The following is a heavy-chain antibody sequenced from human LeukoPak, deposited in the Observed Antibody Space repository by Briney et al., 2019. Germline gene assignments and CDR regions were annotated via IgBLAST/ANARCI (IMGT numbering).Heavy chain of an antibody. Sequence: ASVKVSCKASGYTFTSYDINWVRQATGQGLEWMGWMNPNSGNTGYAQKFQGRVTTTRNTSISTAYMELSSLRSEDTAVYYCARVVAAANFDYWGQGTLVTVSS. CDR1: GYTFTSYD. J-gene: IGHJ4*02. V-gene: IGHV1-8*01. CDR2: MNPNSGNT. D-gene: IGHD6-13*01. CDR3: ARVVAAANFDY.